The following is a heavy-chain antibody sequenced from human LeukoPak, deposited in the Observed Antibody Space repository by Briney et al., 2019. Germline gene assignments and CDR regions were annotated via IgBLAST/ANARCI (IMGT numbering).Heavy chain of an antibody. Sequence: GASVKVSCKASGYTFTGYHMHWVRQAPGQGLEWMGRINPNSGGTNYAQKFQGRVTMTRDTSISTAYMELTRLRSDDTAVYYCTKGGIHGSGSYYDYWGQGTLVTVSS. CDR3: TKGGIHGSGSYYDY. CDR1: GYTFTGYH. J-gene: IGHJ4*02. CDR2: INPNSGGT. V-gene: IGHV1-2*06. D-gene: IGHD3-10*01.